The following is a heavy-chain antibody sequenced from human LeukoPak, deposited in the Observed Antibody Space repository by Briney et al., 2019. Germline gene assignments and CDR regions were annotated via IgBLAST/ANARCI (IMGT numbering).Heavy chain of an antibody. J-gene: IGHJ5*02. Sequence: SETLSLTCTVSGDSININSHFWGWIRQPPGKGLEWIGSIFYSGSTSYNPSLTSRVTMSIDTSKNQFSLKLRSVTAADTAVYYCARGPRFGELLWHWFDPWGQGTLVTVSS. D-gene: IGHD3-10*01. CDR1: GDSININSHF. CDR2: IFYSGST. V-gene: IGHV4-39*07. CDR3: ARGPRFGELLWHWFDP.